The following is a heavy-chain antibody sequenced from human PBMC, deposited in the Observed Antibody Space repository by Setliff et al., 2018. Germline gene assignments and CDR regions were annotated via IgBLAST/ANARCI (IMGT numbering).Heavy chain of an antibody. CDR2: IYTSWST. Sequence: PSETLSLTCTVSGGSVGSDYNYWSWIRQPAGKGLEWIGQIYTSWSTNYNPSLQSRVTIPLDASKNQFSLELTSVTAADTAVYYCARLSGFQYILDWGKGTTVTVSS. CDR3: ARLSGFQYILD. V-gene: IGHV4-61*09. D-gene: IGHD2-15*01. CDR1: GGSVGSDYNY. J-gene: IGHJ6*04.